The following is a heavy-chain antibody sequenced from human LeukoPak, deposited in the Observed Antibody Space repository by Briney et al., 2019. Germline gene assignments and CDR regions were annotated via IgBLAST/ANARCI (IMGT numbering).Heavy chain of an antibody. CDR3: ARAPPGYCTNGVCYNHWFDP. CDR2: INPNSGGT. D-gene: IGHD2-8*01. Sequence: GASVKVSCKASGYTFTGYYMHWVRQAPGQGLEWMGWINPNSGGTNYAQKFQGRVTMTRDTSISTAYMELSRLRSDDTAVYYCARAPPGYCTNGVCYNHWFDPWGQGTLVTVTS. V-gene: IGHV1-2*02. CDR1: GYTFTGYY. J-gene: IGHJ5*02.